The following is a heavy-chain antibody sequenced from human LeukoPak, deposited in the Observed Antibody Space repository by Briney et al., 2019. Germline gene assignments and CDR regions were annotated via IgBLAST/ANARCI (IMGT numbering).Heavy chain of an antibody. D-gene: IGHD4-17*01. Sequence: GGSLRLSCAASGFTFSSYSMNWVRQAPGKGLEWVSSISSSSSYIYYADSVKGRFTISRDNAKNSLYLQMNSLRAEDTAVYYCARDTGPYDYGDYEDYWGQGTLVTVSS. CDR1: GFTFSSYS. CDR3: ARDTGPYDYGDYEDY. J-gene: IGHJ4*02. CDR2: ISSSSSYI. V-gene: IGHV3-21*01.